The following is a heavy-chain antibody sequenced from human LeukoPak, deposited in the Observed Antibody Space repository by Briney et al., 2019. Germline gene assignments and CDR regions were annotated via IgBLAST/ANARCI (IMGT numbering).Heavy chain of an antibody. Sequence: GGSLRLSCAASGFSFSSYWMHWVRQAPGKGLVWVSRIKSDGKTNYADSVKGRFTISRDNAKNSLYLQMNSLRAEDTAVYYCARSRYTIASAAYSEYFQEWGQGTLVTVSS. D-gene: IGHD2-2*02. V-gene: IGHV3-74*01. J-gene: IGHJ1*01. CDR2: IKSDGKT. CDR3: ARSRYTIASAAYSEYFQE. CDR1: GFSFSSYW.